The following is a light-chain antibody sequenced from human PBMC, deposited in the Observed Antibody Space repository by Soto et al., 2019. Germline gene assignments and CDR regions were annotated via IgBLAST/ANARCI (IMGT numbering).Light chain of an antibody. J-gene: IGLJ1*01. Sequence: QSVLPQPPSVSGAPGQWVTISCTWGSSNIGAGYDVHWYQQRPGTAPKLLIFGNINVPSGVPDRFSGSKSGTSSSLAITGLQAEDEGDYYCQSYDSTLSSRYVFGTGTKLTVL. CDR1: SSNIGAGYD. V-gene: IGLV1-40*01. CDR3: QSYDSTLSSRYV. CDR2: GNI.